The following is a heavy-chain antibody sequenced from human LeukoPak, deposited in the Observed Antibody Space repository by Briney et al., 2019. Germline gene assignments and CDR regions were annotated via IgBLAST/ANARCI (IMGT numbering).Heavy chain of an antibody. CDR2: INSDGNDI. V-gene: IGHV3-74*03. Sequence: GGSLRLSCAASGFTFSSYYMHWVRQAPGKGPVWVSRINSDGNDITYADSVRGRFTISRDNAKNTLYLQMISLRAEDTAVYYCARDRQWLDAFDIWGQGTMVTVSS. D-gene: IGHD5-18*01. CDR1: GFTFSSYY. J-gene: IGHJ3*02. CDR3: ARDRQWLDAFDI.